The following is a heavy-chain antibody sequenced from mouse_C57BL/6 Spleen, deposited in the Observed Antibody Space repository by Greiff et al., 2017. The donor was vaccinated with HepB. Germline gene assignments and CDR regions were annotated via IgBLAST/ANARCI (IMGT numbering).Heavy chain of an antibody. CDR3: GNSNYEDAMDY. CDR1: GYTFTSYG. V-gene: IGHV1-81*01. CDR2: IYPRSGNT. D-gene: IGHD2-5*01. Sequence: VQGVESGAELARPGASVKLSCKASGYTFTSYGISWVKQRTGQGLEWIGEIYPRSGNTYYNEKFKGKATLTADKSSSTAYMELRSLTSEDSAVYFCGNSNYEDAMDYWGQGTSVTVSS. J-gene: IGHJ4*01.